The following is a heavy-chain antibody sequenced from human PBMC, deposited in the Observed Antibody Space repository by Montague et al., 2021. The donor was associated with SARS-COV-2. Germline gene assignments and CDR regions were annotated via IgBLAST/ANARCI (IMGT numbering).Heavy chain of an antibody. CDR3: ARGRYSSSWYGTKYYFDY. J-gene: IGHJ4*02. CDR1: GGSFSGYY. D-gene: IGHD6-13*01. Sequence: SETLSLTCAVYGGSFSGYYWSWIRQPPGKGLEWIGEITHSGSTNYNPSLKSRVTISLDTSTNQFSLKLSSVTAADTVVYYCARGRYSSSWYGTKYYFDYWGQGTLVTVSS. V-gene: IGHV4-34*01. CDR2: ITHSGST.